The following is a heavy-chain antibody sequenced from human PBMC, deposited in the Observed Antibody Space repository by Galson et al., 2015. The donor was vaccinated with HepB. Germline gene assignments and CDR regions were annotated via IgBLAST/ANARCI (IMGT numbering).Heavy chain of an antibody. CDR1: GGSISSGDYY. V-gene: IGHV4-30-4*01. CDR3: ASGALWFGEPHGFDP. Sequence: LSLTCTVSGGSISSGDYYWSWIRQPPGKGLEWIGYIYYSGSTYYNPSLKSRVTISVDTSKNQFSLKLSSVTAADTAVYYCASGALWFGEPHGFDPWVQGTLVTVSS. J-gene: IGHJ5*02. CDR2: IYYSGST. D-gene: IGHD3-10*01.